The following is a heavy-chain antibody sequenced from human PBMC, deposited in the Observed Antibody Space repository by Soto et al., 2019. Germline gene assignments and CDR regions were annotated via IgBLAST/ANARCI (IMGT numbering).Heavy chain of an antibody. CDR2: ISADGSSQ. CDR1: VFTFSRSP. V-gene: IGHV3-30-3*01. D-gene: IGHD2-15*01. J-gene: IGHJ4*02. Sequence: QVQLVESGGGEVQPGTSLRLSCAASVFTFSRSPMHWFRQAPGKGLDWVGLISADGSSQHYADSVRGRFIISRDNVMSTVSLQMDRLRAEDTAVYYCARPVVAGTPDYWGQGTLVSVSS. CDR3: ARPVVAGTPDY.